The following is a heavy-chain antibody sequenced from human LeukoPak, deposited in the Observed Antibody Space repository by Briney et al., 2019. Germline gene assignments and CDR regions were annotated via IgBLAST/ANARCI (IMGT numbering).Heavy chain of an antibody. Sequence: GGSLRLSCAASGFTFSSYAMSWVRQAPGKGLEWVSAISGSGGSTYYADSVKGRFTISRDNSKNTLYLQMNSLRAEDTAVYYCAKSNHYYDSSGAFQHWGQGTLVTVSS. J-gene: IGHJ1*01. D-gene: IGHD3-22*01. V-gene: IGHV3-23*01. CDR1: GFTFSSYA. CDR3: AKSNHYYDSSGAFQH. CDR2: ISGSGGST.